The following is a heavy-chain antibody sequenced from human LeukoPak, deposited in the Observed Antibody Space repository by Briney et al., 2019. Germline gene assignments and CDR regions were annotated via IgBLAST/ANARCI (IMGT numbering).Heavy chain of an antibody. D-gene: IGHD6-13*01. V-gene: IGHV1-69*10. CDR2: IIPILGTA. CDR1: GGTFSSYA. CDR3: ARAGIAAAGKSGGDYYYYMDV. J-gene: IGHJ6*03. Sequence: GASVKVSCKASGGTFSSYAISWVRQAPGQGLEWMGGIIPILGTANYAQKFQGRVTITADKSTSTAYMELSSLRSEDTAVYYCARAGIAAAGKSGGDYYYYMDVWGKGTTVTVSS.